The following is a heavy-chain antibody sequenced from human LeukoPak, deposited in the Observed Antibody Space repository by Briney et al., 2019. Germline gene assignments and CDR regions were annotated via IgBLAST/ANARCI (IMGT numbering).Heavy chain of an antibody. CDR1: GFTFSDYG. D-gene: IGHD6-19*01. CDR3: ARGHYSSGGYFDY. Sequence: GGSLRLSCAASGFTFSDYGMSWVRQAPGKGLEWVSYISSGGNTIYYADSVKGRFTISRDNAKNSLYLQMNSLRAEDTAVYYCARGHYSSGGYFDYWGQGTLVTVSS. J-gene: IGHJ4*02. V-gene: IGHV3-48*04. CDR2: ISSGGNTI.